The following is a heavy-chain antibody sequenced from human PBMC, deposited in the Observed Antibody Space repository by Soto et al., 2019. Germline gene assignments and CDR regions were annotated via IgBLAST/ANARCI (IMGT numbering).Heavy chain of an antibody. CDR3: AGHNWYSEY. V-gene: IGHV4-59*11. CDR2: IYYTGST. D-gene: IGHD1-20*01. J-gene: IGHJ4*02. CDR1: GGSINTHY. Sequence: SETLSLTCTVSGGSINTHYWSWIRQPPEKGLEWIGYIYYTGSTNYNPSLKSRVNMSVDTSKNQFSLNLTSLTAADTAIYYCAGHNWYSEYWGQGSLVTVPS.